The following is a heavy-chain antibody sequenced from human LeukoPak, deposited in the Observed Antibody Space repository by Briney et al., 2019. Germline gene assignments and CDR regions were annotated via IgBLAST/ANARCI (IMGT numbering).Heavy chain of an antibody. CDR1: GYTFTSYA. CDR2: INAGNGNT. CDR3: ARAEFGQLWFLGY. Sequence: ASVKVSCKASGYTFTSYAMHWVRQAPGQRLEWMGWINAGNGNTKYSQKFQGRVTMTRDTSTSTVYMELSSLRSEDTAVYYCARAEFGQLWFLGYWGQGTLVTVSS. D-gene: IGHD5-18*01. V-gene: IGHV1-3*01. J-gene: IGHJ4*02.